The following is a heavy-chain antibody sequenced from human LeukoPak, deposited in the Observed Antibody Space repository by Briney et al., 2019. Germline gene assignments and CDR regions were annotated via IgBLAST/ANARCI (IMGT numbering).Heavy chain of an antibody. CDR3: ASGGTDTRRSEYYFDY. J-gene: IGHJ4*02. CDR2: IIPIFGTA. D-gene: IGHD3-16*01. Sequence: SVKVSCKASGGTFSSYAISWVRQAPGQGLEWMGGIIPIFGTANYAQKFQGRATITADESTSTAYMELSSLRSEDTAVYCCASGGTDTRRSEYYFDYWGQGTLVTVSS. CDR1: GGTFSSYA. V-gene: IGHV1-69*13.